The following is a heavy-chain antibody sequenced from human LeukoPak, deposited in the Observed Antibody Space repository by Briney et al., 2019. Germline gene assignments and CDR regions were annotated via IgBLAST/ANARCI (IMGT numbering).Heavy chain of an antibody. CDR3: ARLVSQTEPRFDY. CDR1: VGSFSGYY. J-gene: IGHJ4*02. D-gene: IGHD6-13*01. V-gene: IGHV4-34*01. Sequence: PSETLSLTCAVYVGSFSGYYWSWIRQPPGKGLEWIGEINHSGSTNYNPSLKSRVTISVDTSKNQFSLKLRSVTAADTAAYYCARLVSQTEPRFDYWGQGTLVTVSS. CDR2: INHSGST.